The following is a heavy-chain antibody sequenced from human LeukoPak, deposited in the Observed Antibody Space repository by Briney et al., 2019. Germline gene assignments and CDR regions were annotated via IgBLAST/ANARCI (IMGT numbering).Heavy chain of an antibody. J-gene: IGHJ6*04. V-gene: IGHV3-53*01. D-gene: IGHD3-10*01. CDR3: AREPTYGSGKMDV. Sequence: TGGSLRLSCAASGFTVSNKYMTWVRQAPGKGLEWVSLIYSDGRTYYADSVKGRFTISRDNAKNSLYLQMNSLRAEDTAVYYCAREPTYGSGKMDVWGKGTTVTISS. CDR2: IYSDGRT. CDR1: GFTVSNKY.